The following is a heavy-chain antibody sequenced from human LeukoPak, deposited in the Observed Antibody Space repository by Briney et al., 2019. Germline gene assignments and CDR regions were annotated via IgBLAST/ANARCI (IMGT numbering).Heavy chain of an antibody. CDR3: ARESSFWSGYYTGHDAFDI. V-gene: IGHV4-61*08. Sequence: SDTLSLTCTVSVGSLSSGGYYWRWLRQHPRRGLEWVGYVYYSGSTNYNPSLKSRVTISVDTSKNQFSLKLSSVTAADTAVYYCARESSFWSGYYTGHDAFDIWGQGTMVTVSS. D-gene: IGHD3-3*01. CDR1: VGSLSSGGYY. J-gene: IGHJ3*02. CDR2: VYYSGST.